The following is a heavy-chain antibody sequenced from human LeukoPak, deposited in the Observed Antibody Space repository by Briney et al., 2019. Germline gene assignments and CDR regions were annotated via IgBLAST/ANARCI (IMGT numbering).Heavy chain of an antibody. D-gene: IGHD3-9*01. J-gene: IGHJ4*02. V-gene: IGHV4-4*02. Sequence: SETLSLTCAVSGGSISSSNWWSWVRQPPGKGLEWIGEIYHSGSTNYNPSLKSRVTISVDKSKNQFSLKLSSVTAADTAVYYCASLSLYYDILTGYQSGDYWRQGTLVTVSS. CDR2: IYHSGST. CDR1: GGSISSSNW. CDR3: ASLSLYYDILTGYQSGDY.